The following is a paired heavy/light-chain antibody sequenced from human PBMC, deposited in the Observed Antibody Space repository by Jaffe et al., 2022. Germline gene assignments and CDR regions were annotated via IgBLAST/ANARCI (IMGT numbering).Heavy chain of an antibody. D-gene: IGHD2-21*01. Sequence: QVQLQESGPGLVKPSETLSLTCTVSGVSISTYYWSWIRQPPGKGLEWIGYISYSGNTNCNPSLKSRLTISLDTSKNHFSLKLSSVTAADTAVYYCVSGLRSKYDYWGQGTLVTVSS. CDR1: GVSISTYY. V-gene: IGHV4-59*01. CDR2: ISYSGNT. CDR3: VSGLRSKYDY. J-gene: IGHJ4*02.
Light chain of an antibody. J-gene: IGLJ2*01. V-gene: IGLV2-14*02. CDR2: EVI. CDR3: TSYTTSSTLE. Sequence: QSALTQPASVSGSPGQSITISCTGTSSDIGSYNLVSWYQQHPGKAPKLMIYEVIKRPSGVSNRFSGSKSGNTASLTISGLQAEDEADYYCTSYTTSSTLEFGGGTKVAVL. CDR1: SSDIGSYNL.